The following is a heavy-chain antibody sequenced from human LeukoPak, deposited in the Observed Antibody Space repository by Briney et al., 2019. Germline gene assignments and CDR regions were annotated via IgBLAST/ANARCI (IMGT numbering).Heavy chain of an antibody. J-gene: IGHJ4*02. V-gene: IGHV1-2*02. CDR1: GYTFTGYY. D-gene: IGHD2/OR15-2a*01. CDR2: NNPHSSGT. CDR3: ARGENFGYFDY. Sequence: ASVKVSCKASGYTFTGYYMHWVRQAPGQGLEWMGSNNPHSSGTNYAQEFQGRVTMTRDTSISTAYMELSRLRSDDTAVYYCARGENFGYFDYWGQGTLVTVSS.